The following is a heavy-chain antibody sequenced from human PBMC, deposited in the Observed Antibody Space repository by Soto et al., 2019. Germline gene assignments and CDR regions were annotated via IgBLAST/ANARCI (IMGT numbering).Heavy chain of an antibody. V-gene: IGHV3-23*01. Sequence: GGSLRLSCTASGFTFSSYGMGWVRQAPGKGLQWVSTIRGDGGQTHYTDSVKGRFSISRDNSKNTVYLQMDSLRAEDTAMYFCARDVGFVSDDFFAYWGQGTQVTVPS. CDR2: IRGDGGQT. CDR1: GFTFSSYG. J-gene: IGHJ4*02. CDR3: ARDVGFVSDDFFAY. D-gene: IGHD2-15*01.